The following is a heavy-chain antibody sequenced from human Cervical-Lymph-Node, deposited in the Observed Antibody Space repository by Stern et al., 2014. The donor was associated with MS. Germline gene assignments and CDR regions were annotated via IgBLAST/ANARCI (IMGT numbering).Heavy chain of an antibody. D-gene: IGHD1-26*01. J-gene: IGHJ4*02. CDR1: GFTFSNHG. CDR2: ISVYNGNI. Sequence: VQLVQSGAEVKKPGASVKVSCKASGFTFSNHGLSWGRQAPGPGLEWMGWISVYNGNIDFAQKFQSRLTMTTDKSPSTVYMELRSLRSDDTAVYYCTRDRGIMGTSTGDYWGQGTLVSVSS. CDR3: TRDRGIMGTSTGDY. V-gene: IGHV1-18*01.